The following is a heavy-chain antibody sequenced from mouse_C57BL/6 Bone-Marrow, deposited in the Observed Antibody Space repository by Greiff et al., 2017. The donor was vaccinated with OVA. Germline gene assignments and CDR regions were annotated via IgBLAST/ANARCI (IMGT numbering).Heavy chain of an antibody. V-gene: IGHV5-6*02. CDR2: ISSGGSYT. J-gene: IGHJ4*01. CDR1: GFTFSSYG. CDR3: ARREDY. Sequence: EVMLVESGGDLVKPGGSLKLSCAASGFTFSSYGMSWVRQTPDKRLEWVATISSGGSYTYYPDSVKGRFTISRDNAKNTLYLQMSSLKSEDTAMYYCARREDYWGQGTSVTVSS.